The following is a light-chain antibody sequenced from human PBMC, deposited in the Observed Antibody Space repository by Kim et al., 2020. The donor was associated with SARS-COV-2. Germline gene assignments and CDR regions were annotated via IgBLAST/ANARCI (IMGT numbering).Light chain of an antibody. Sequence: ATINCKSSQSVLYSSNNKYLLAWYQQKPGPPPKLLIYWASTRESGVPDRFSGRGSGTDFTLTIRRLQAEDVAVYYCKQYYSTPLTFGGGTKVDIK. J-gene: IGKJ4*01. CDR1: QSVLYSSNNKYL. CDR3: KQYYSTPLT. V-gene: IGKV4-1*01. CDR2: WAS.